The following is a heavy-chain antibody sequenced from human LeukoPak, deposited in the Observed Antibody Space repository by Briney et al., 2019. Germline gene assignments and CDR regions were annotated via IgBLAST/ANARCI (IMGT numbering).Heavy chain of an antibody. D-gene: IGHD2-8*01. V-gene: IGHV4-34*01. CDR1: GGSFSGYY. CDR3: ARYPKPNCTNGVCYEYYFDY. CDR2: INHSGST. J-gene: IGHJ4*02. Sequence: PSETLSLTCAVYGGSFSGYYSSWLRQPPGKGLEWIGEINHSGSTNYNPSLKRRVTISVDTSKNQFSLKLSSVTAADTAVYYCARYPKPNCTNGVCYEYYFDYWGQGTLVTVSS.